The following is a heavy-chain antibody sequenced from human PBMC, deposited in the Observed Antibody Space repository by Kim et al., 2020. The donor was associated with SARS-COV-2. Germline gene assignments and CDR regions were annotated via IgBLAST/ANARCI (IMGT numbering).Heavy chain of an antibody. J-gene: IGHJ6*03. D-gene: IGHD3-16*01. CDR3: ARDGGLPPATYYYYYMDV. V-gene: IGHV7-4-1*02. Sequence: ASVKVSCKASGYTFTSYAMNWVRQAPGQGLEWMGWINTNTGNPTYAQGFTGRFVFSLDTSVSTAYLQISSLKAEDTAVYYCARDGGLPPATYYYYYMDVWDKGTPVTVSS. CDR2: INTNTGNP. CDR1: GYTFTSYA.